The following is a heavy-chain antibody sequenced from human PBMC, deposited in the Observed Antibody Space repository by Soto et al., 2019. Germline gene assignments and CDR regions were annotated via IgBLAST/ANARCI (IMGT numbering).Heavy chain of an antibody. V-gene: IGHV4-4*07. CDR1: GGSVSDKF. CDR3: ARGPYCGGDCFFAS. CDR2: IHASGAT. D-gene: IGHD2-21*02. Sequence: QVPLQESGPGLVKPSETLSLTCTVFGGSVSDKFWSWVRQPAGKGPEYIGRIHASGATNYNPSLKSRVTMSVDTSHNQFSLRLSSVTAADTAVYYCARGPYCGGDCFFASWGQGALVTVSS. J-gene: IGHJ5*01.